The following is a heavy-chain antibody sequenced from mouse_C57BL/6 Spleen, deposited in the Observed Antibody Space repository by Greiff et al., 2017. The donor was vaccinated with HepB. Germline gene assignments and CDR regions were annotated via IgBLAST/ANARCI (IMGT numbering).Heavy chain of an antibody. CDR3: GRAGRIYYEYDAWFAY. V-gene: IGHV1-26*01. D-gene: IGHD2-4*01. CDR2: INPNNGGT. Sequence: EVQLQQSGPELVKPGASVKISCKASGYTFTDYYMNWVKQSHGKSLEWIGDINPNNGGTSYNQKFKVKATLTVDKSSSTAYMERRSLTSEDSAVYYCGRAGRIYYEYDAWFAYWGQGTLVTVSA. CDR1: GYTFTDYY. J-gene: IGHJ3*01.